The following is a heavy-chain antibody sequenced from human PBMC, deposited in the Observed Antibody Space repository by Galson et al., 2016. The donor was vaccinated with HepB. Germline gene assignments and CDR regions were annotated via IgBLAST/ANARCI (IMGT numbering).Heavy chain of an antibody. J-gene: IGHJ2*01. CDR3: AKIGHYAQWYLDL. V-gene: IGHV3-23*01. Sequence: SLRLSCAVSGFTFSSHGMSWVRQAAGKRPEWVSTISANGDRTYYAESVKGRFTVSRDNSKNTLYLQMNSLRAEATAVYYCAKIGHYAQWYLDLWGRGTLVTVSS. CDR2: ISANGDRT. D-gene: IGHD4-17*01. CDR1: GFTFSSHG.